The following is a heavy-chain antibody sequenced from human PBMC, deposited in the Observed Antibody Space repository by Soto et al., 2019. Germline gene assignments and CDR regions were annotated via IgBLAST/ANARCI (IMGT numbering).Heavy chain of an antibody. Sequence: GESLKISCAGSGVTFSNYWIHWVRQAPGQGLAWVSRVSRDGSSTTYADSVKGRFTISRDFAKNTVYLQMNSLTAEDTAVYYCARESSGYSSYFDYWGQGTLVTVSS. V-gene: IGHV3-74*01. J-gene: IGHJ4*02. CDR3: ARESSGYSSYFDY. CDR2: VSRDGSST. D-gene: IGHD5-12*01. CDR1: GVTFSNYW.